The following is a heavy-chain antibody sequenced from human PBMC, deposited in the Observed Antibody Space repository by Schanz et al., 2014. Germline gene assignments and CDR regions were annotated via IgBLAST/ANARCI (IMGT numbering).Heavy chain of an antibody. V-gene: IGHV3-23*01. Sequence: EVQLLESGGGLVQPGGSLRLSCAASGFTFSSYAMSWVRQAPGKGLEWVSAISGSGGDTYYADSVKGRFTISRDNSKNTLYLQMNSLRAEDTAVYYCAKVREWWPYYFDYGGQGTLVTVSS. CDR2: ISGSGGDT. J-gene: IGHJ4*02. D-gene: IGHD2-15*01. CDR3: AKVREWWPYYFDY. CDR1: GFTFSSYA.